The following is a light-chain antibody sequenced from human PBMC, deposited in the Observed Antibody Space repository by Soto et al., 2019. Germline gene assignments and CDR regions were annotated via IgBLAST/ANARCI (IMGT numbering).Light chain of an antibody. CDR1: QSSSSY. CDR2: AAS. CDR3: QQSYSTPWT. Sequence: DIQMTQYPSSLSASVGDRVTITCRASQSSSSYLNWYKQKPGKAPKLLIYAASSLQSGVPSRFSGSGSGTDFTLTISSLQPEDFATYYCQQSYSTPWTFGQGTKVDVK. J-gene: IGKJ1*01. V-gene: IGKV1-39*01.